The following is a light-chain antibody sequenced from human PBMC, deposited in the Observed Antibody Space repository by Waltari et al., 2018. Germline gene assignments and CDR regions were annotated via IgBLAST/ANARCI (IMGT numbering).Light chain of an antibody. J-gene: IGLJ3*02. CDR2: VNSDGSH. CDR1: SGHSSNI. Sequence: QLVLTQSPSASASLGASVKLTCTLSSGHSSNIIAWLQQQPEKGPRYLMKVNSDGSHSKGDVIPYRCSVSSSGAERYLTISTVQSEDEADYYCQTVGHGTWVFGGGTKLTVL. CDR3: QTVGHGTWV. V-gene: IGLV4-69*01.